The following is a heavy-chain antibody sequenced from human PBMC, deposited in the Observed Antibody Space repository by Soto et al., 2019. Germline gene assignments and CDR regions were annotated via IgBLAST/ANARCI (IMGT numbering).Heavy chain of an antibody. J-gene: IGHJ4*02. D-gene: IGHD2-15*01. CDR1: GFIFNEYG. V-gene: IGHV3-33*03. CDR3: ARWGCSGTNCNLNQRSYDL. Sequence: QVQLVESGGGVVQPGMSLRLSCAASGFIFNEYGMHWVRQAPGKGLEWVAVIWDDGSNKYYADSVKGRFTISRDNSKNTMSLQMNNLRAEDTAVYYCARWGCSGTNCNLNQRSYDLWGQGTLVTVSS. CDR2: IWDDGSNK.